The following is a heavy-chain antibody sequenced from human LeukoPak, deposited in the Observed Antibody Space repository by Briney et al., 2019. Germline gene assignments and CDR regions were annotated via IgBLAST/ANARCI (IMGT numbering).Heavy chain of an antibody. Sequence: SETLSLTCVVYGGFFSGYYWSWIRQPPGKGLEWIGEIDQSGTTNYNPSLKSRVTISIDTSKKQFSLTLTSMAAVDTAVYYCARVPHYYFGYGYFDTWGQGTRVTVSS. D-gene: IGHD3-10*01. CDR3: ARVPHYYFGYGYFDT. CDR1: GGFFSGYY. V-gene: IGHV4-34*01. J-gene: IGHJ4*02. CDR2: IDQSGTT.